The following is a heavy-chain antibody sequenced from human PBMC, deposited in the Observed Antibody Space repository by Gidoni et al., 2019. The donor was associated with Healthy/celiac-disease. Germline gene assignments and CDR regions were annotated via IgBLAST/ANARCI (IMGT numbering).Heavy chain of an antibody. D-gene: IGHD2-15*01. CDR1: GFTVSSNY. CDR3: ARGYKGSGGEYIDY. V-gene: IGHV3-66*01. J-gene: IGHJ4*02. Sequence: EVQLVESGGGLVQPGGSLRLSCAASGFTVSSNYMSWVRQAPGKGLEWVSVIYSGGSTYYADSVKGRFTISRDNSKNTLYLQMNSLRAEDTAVYYCARGYKGSGGEYIDYWGQGTLVTVSS. CDR2: IYSGGST.